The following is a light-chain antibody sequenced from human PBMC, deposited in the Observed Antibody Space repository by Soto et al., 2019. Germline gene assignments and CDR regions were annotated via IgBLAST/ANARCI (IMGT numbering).Light chain of an antibody. CDR1: SSDVGGYNY. CDR3: NSYTSIRTRV. J-gene: IGLJ2*01. CDR2: DVS. Sequence: QSALTQPASVSGSPGQSITISCTGTSSDVGGYNYVSWYQQHPGKAPKLMIYDVSNRPSGVSNRFSGSKSGNTASLTISGLQAEDEADYYCNSYTSIRTRVFGGGTKLTVL. V-gene: IGLV2-14*01.